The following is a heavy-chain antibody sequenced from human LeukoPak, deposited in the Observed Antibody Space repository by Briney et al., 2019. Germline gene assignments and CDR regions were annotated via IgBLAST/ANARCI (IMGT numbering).Heavy chain of an antibody. CDR3: ARGYSYAHFDY. D-gene: IGHD5-18*01. J-gene: IGHJ4*02. CDR1: GGSISSYY. CDR2: IYYSGST. Sequence: PSETLSLTCTASGGSISSYYWSWIRQPPGKGLEWIGYIYYSGSTNYNPSLKSRVTISVDTSKNQFSLKLSSVTAADTAVYYCARGYSYAHFDYWGQGTLVTVSS. V-gene: IGHV4-59*01.